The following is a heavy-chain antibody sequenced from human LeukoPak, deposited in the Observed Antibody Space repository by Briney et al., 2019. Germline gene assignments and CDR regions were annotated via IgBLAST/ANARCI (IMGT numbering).Heavy chain of an antibody. J-gene: IGHJ6*02. V-gene: IGHV1-24*01. CDR1: GYTLTELS. Sequence: ASVKVSCKVSGYTLTELSMHWVRQAPGKGLEWMGGFDPEDGETIYAQKSQGRVTMTEDTSTDTAYMELSSLRSEDTAVYYCATSAPTVFGVVIKLGVDYYYGMDVWGQGTTVTVSS. D-gene: IGHD3-3*01. CDR3: ATSAPTVFGVVIKLGVDYYYGMDV. CDR2: FDPEDGET.